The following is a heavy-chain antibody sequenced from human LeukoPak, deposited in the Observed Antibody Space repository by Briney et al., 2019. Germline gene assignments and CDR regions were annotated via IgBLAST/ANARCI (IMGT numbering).Heavy chain of an antibody. J-gene: IGHJ4*02. Sequence: GRSLRLSCAASGFTLRSHGMHWVRQAPGKGLEWVAVIWYDGSNKAYADSVKGRFTISRGNSKNTLYLQMISLRAEDTAVYFCARDDSDSESYWRDWGQGTLVTVSS. CDR2: IWYDGSNK. V-gene: IGHV3-33*01. CDR3: ARDDSDSESYWRD. D-gene: IGHD1-26*01. CDR1: GFTLRSHG.